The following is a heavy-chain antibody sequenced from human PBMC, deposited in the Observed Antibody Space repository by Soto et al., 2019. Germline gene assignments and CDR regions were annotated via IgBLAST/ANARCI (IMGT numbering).Heavy chain of an antibody. V-gene: IGHV3-43*01. Sequence: DVQLVESGGVVVQPGGSLRLSCAASGFTFDDYTMHWVRQAPGKGLEWVSLISWDGGSTYYADSVKGRFTISRDNSKNSLYLQMNSLRTEDTALYYCAKDIKVWFGELLPLGGMDVWGQGTTVTVSS. CDR3: AKDIKVWFGELLPLGGMDV. CDR2: ISWDGGST. D-gene: IGHD3-10*01. J-gene: IGHJ6*02. CDR1: GFTFDDYT.